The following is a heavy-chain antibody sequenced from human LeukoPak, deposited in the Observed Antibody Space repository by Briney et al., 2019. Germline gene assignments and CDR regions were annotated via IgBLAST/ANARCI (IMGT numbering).Heavy chain of an antibody. J-gene: IGHJ5*02. CDR2: INAGNGNT. CDR1: GYTFTSYA. Sequence: ASVKVSCKASGYTFTSYAMHWVRQAPGQRLEWMGWINAGNGNTKYSQKFQGRVTITRDTSASTAYMELSSLRSEDTAVYYCARARPPWYSSSEQRFDPWGQGTLVTVSS. D-gene: IGHD6-13*01. V-gene: IGHV1-3*01. CDR3: ARARPPWYSSSEQRFDP.